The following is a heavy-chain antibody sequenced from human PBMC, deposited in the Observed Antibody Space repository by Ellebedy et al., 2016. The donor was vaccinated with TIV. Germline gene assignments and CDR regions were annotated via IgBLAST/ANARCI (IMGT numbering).Heavy chain of an antibody. D-gene: IGHD2-8*01. CDR2: IWYDGVNI. CDR3: ARDSRILLTVYDIGRNGGGMDV. J-gene: IGHJ6*02. CDR1: GFSFSIYG. V-gene: IGHV3-33*01. Sequence: GESLKISCEASGFSFSIYGMHWVRQAPGKGLERVAVIWYDGVNIYYTDSVKGRFTISRDNSKHTLYLQMNSLRAEDTAVYYCARDSRILLTVYDIGRNGGGMDVWGQGTTVTVSS.